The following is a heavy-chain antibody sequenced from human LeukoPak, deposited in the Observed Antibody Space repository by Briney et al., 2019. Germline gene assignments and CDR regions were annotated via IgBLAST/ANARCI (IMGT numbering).Heavy chain of an antibody. J-gene: IGHJ2*01. V-gene: IGHV4-39*01. CDR2: IYYNGAT. CDR3: ARHYYGGNTGSYWYFDL. CDR1: GGSISSSSYY. D-gene: IGHD4-23*01. Sequence: PSETLSLTCTVSGGSISSSSYYWGWIRQPPGKGLEWIGTIYYNGATQYNPSLQSRVTISVDTSKNQFSLKLSSVTAADTAVYYCARHYYGGNTGSYWYFDLWGRGTLVTVSS.